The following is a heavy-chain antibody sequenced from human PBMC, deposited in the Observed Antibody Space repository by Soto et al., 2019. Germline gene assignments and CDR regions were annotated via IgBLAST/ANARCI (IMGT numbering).Heavy chain of an antibody. V-gene: IGHV4-39*01. CDR3: ARDYYYYGMDI. Sequence: SETLSLTCTVSGGSISSSSYYWGWIRQPPGKGLEWIGSIYYSGSTYYNPSLKSRVTISVDTSKNQFSLKLSSVTAADTAVYYCARDYYYYGMDIWGQGTTVTVSS. CDR2: IYYSGST. J-gene: IGHJ6*02. CDR1: GGSISSSSYY.